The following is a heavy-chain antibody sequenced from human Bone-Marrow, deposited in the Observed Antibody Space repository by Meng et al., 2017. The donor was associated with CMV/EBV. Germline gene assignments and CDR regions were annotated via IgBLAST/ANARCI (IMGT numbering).Heavy chain of an antibody. CDR2: ISSSSSYI. Sequence: GESLKISCAASGFTFSSYSMNWVRQAPGKGLEWVSSISSSSSYIYYADSVKGRFTISRDNAKNSLYLQMNSLRAEDTAVYYCARVGPPVAFDIWGQGTMVTVS. V-gene: IGHV3-21*01. CDR1: GFTFSSYS. D-gene: IGHD3-16*01. CDR3: ARVGPPVAFDI. J-gene: IGHJ3*02.